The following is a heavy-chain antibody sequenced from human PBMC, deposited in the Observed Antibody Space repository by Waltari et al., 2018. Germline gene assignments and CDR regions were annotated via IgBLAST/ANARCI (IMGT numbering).Heavy chain of an antibody. CDR2: IIPILGIA. J-gene: IGHJ4*02. V-gene: IGHV1-69*08. CDR3: ARDDRMVEYFDY. CDR1: GGTFSSYT. Sequence: QVQLVQSGAEVKKPGSSVKVSCKASGGTFSSYTISWVRQAPGQGLEWMGRIIPILGIANYAQKFQGRVTITADKSTSTAYMELSSLRSEDTAVYYCARDDRMVEYFDYWGQGTLVTVSS. D-gene: IGHD2-15*01.